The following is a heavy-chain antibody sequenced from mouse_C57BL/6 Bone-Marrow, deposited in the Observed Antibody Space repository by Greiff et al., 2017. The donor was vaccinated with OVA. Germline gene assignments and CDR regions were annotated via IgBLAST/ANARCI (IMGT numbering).Heavy chain of an antibody. V-gene: IGHV1-64*01. CDR3: ARWGRNHSLEDY. CDR1: GYTFTSYW. Sequence: QVQLQQPGAELVKPGASVKLSCKASGYTFTSYWMHWVKQRPGQGLEWIGMIHPNSGSTNYNEKFKSKATLTVDKSSSTAYMQLSSLTSEDSAVYYCARWGRNHSLEDYWGQGTTLTVSS. D-gene: IGHD6-2*01. J-gene: IGHJ2*01. CDR2: IHPNSGST.